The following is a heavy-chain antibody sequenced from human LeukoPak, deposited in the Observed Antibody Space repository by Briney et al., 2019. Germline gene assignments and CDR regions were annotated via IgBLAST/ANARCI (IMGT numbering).Heavy chain of an antibody. CDR1: GFTFSSYS. Sequence: GGSPRLSCAASGFTFSSYSMNWVRQAPGKGLEWVSSISSSSSYIYYADSVKGRFTISRDNAKNSLYLQMNSLRAEDTAVYYCARDRVTYYDILTGEKTYGMDVWGQGTTVTVSS. V-gene: IGHV3-21*01. J-gene: IGHJ6*02. D-gene: IGHD3-9*01. CDR3: ARDRVTYYDILTGEKTYGMDV. CDR2: ISSSSSYI.